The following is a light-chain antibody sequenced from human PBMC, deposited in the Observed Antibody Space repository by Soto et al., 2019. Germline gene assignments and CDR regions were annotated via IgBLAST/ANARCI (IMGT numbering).Light chain of an antibody. J-gene: IGLJ1*01. V-gene: IGLV3-1*01. Sequence: YELTQPPSVSVSPGQTASITCSGDKLGDKYACWYQQKPGQSPVLVIYQDSKRPSGIPERFSGSNSGNTATLTISGTQAMDEADYYCQAWDSSTFYVFGTGTKVTVL. CDR1: KLGDKY. CDR2: QDS. CDR3: QAWDSSTFYV.